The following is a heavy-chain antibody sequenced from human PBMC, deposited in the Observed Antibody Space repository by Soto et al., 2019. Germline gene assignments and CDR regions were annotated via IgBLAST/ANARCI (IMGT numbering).Heavy chain of an antibody. Sequence: QVQLQESGPGLVKPSQTLSLTCTVSGGSISSGVYYWSWIRQHPGKGLEWIGYIYYSGSTYYNPALKGRVTISGEPSKNQFSLKLSSVTAADTAVYYCARDRVVVVPASGYYYGMDVWGQGTTVTVSS. D-gene: IGHD2-2*01. CDR3: ARDRVVVVPASGYYYGMDV. CDR2: IYYSGST. V-gene: IGHV4-31*03. J-gene: IGHJ6*02. CDR1: GGSISSGVYY.